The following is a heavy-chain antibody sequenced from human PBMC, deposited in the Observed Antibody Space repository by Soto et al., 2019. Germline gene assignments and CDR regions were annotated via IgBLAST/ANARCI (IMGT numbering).Heavy chain of an antibody. V-gene: IGHV1-46*01. D-gene: IGHD6-13*01. J-gene: IGHJ6*02. CDR1: GYTFTSYY. CDR3: ARDQTTYSSSWYTLNYYYGMDV. CDR2: INPSGGST. Sequence: QVQLVQSGAEVKKPGASVKVSCKASGYTFTSYYMHWVRQAPGQGLEWMGIINPSGGSTSYAQKFQGRVTMTRDTSTSTVYMELSSLRSEGTDVYYCARDQTTYSSSWYTLNYYYGMDVWGQGTTVTVSS.